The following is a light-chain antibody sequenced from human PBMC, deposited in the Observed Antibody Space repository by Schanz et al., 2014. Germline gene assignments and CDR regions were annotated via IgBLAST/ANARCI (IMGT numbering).Light chain of an antibody. V-gene: IGKV3-11*01. J-gene: IGKJ4*01. Sequence: EIVLTQSPATLSLSPGERATLSCRASQSVSSYLAWYQQKPGQAPRLLIYDASNRATGVPARFSGSGSGTDFTLTISSLEPEDFAVYYCQQYGSSPRITFGGGTKVEIK. CDR2: DAS. CDR3: QQYGSSPRIT. CDR1: QSVSSY.